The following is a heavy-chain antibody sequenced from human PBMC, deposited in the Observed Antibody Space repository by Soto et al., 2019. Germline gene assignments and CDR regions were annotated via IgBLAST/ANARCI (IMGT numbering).Heavy chain of an antibody. V-gene: IGHV4-39*01. D-gene: IGHD3-3*02. CDR2: IFYLGSS. J-gene: IGHJ5*02. CDR1: GDSIISSDFY. CDR3: ARHSLALRKNNWFDP. Sequence: SETLSLTCTVSGDSIISSDFYWGWVRQPPGEGLEWIGSIFYLGSSYYNPSLKSRVTMSVDTSKNQFSLRLRSVTAADTALYFCARHSLALRKNNWFDPWGQGSMVTVSS.